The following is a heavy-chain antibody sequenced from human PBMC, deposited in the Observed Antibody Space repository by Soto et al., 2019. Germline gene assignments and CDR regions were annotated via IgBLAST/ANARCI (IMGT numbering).Heavy chain of an antibody. Sequence: SETLSLTCAVYDGSFSGYYWSWIRQTPGKGLEWTGEINQSGSTNYNPSLKSRVTISVDTSKNQFSLKLTSVTAADTAVYYCASPRRKVTYGMDVWGQGTTVTVSS. CDR2: INQSGST. D-gene: IGHD2-21*02. CDR3: ASPRRKVTYGMDV. CDR1: DGSFSGYY. J-gene: IGHJ6*02. V-gene: IGHV4-34*01.